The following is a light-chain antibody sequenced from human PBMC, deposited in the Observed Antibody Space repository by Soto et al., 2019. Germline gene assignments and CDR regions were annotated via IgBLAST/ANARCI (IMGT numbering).Light chain of an antibody. V-gene: IGKV3-20*01. Sequence: EFVLTQSPGTLSLSPGERVTLSCRASQTVRNNYLAWYQQKPGQAPRLLIYDASSRATGIPDRLSGGGSGTDFTLTSSRLEPEDFAVYYCQQFSSYPLTFGGGTKVDIK. CDR2: DAS. CDR3: QQFSSYPLT. CDR1: QTVRNNY. J-gene: IGKJ4*01.